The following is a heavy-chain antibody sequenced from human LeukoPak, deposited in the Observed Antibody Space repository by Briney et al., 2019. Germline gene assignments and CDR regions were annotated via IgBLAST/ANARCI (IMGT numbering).Heavy chain of an antibody. V-gene: IGHV4-4*07. J-gene: IGHJ4*02. CDR2: VYSSGST. CDR1: GGSISIFY. D-gene: IGHD1/OR15-1a*01. Sequence: PSDTLSLICTVSGGSISIFYWIWFRQPAGKGLAWLVRVYSSGSTNYNTSLMSRVTMSVDTPKNQFSLQLSSMTAADTAVYYCARQRVNKWNNLWSFDYGGQGTLVTVSS. CDR3: ARQRVNKWNNLWSFDY.